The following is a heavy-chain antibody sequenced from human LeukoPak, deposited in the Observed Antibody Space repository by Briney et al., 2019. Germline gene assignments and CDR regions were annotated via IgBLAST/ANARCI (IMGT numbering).Heavy chain of an antibody. J-gene: IGHJ2*01. V-gene: IGHV1-24*01. CDR2: IDPEDGET. CDR3: VKTFSGYAGLWGYFDL. CDR1: GYTLTELS. Sequence: GASVKVSCKVSGYTLTELSIHWVRQAPGKGLEWMGSIDPEDGETIYAQKFHGRVTLTADISTDTTYMDLSGLRSEDTAVNYCVKTFSGYAGLWGYFDLWGRGTLVTVSS. D-gene: IGHD5-12*01.